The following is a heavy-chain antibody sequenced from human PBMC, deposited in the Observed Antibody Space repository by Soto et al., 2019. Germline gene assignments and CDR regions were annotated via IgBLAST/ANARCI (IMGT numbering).Heavy chain of an antibody. V-gene: IGHV4-34*01. J-gene: IGHJ6*02. D-gene: IGHD3-10*01. CDR3: ARMRALRVRGVMNGMDV. Sequence: SDTLSLTCAVYGGSFSGYYWSWIRHPPGKGLEWIGEINHSGSTNYNPSLKSRVTISVDTSKNQFSLKLSSVTAADTAVYYCARMRALRVRGVMNGMDVWGQGTTVT. CDR2: INHSGST. CDR1: GGSFSGYY.